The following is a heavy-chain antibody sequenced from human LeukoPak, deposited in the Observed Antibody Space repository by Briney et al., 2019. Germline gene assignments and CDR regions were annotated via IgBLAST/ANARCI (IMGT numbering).Heavy chain of an antibody. CDR3: TKDVTPGGADV. CDR2: IYWNGGRI. V-gene: IGHV3-9*01. D-gene: IGHD1-26*01. CDR1: GSTYDDYA. J-gene: IGHJ6*04. Sequence: GGSLRLSCATSGSTYDDYAMHWVQQAPGKGLEWVSGIYWNGGRIDYAESVKGRFTTSRDNAKKFLFLQMNSLRVEDTAIYYCTKDVTPGGADVWGKGTTVIVSS.